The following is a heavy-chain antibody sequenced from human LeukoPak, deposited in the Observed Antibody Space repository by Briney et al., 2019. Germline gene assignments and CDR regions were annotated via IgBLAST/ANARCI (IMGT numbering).Heavy chain of an antibody. Sequence: ASVKVSCKASGYTFTSYGISWVRQAPGQGLEWMGWISAYNGYTNYAQKLQGRVTMTTDTSTSTAYMELRSLRSDDTAVYYCARDPKRMVRGTYYGMDVWGQGTTVTVSS. CDR3: ARDPKRMVRGTYYGMDV. CDR2: ISAYNGYT. V-gene: IGHV1-18*01. CDR1: GYTFTSYG. J-gene: IGHJ6*02. D-gene: IGHD3-10*01.